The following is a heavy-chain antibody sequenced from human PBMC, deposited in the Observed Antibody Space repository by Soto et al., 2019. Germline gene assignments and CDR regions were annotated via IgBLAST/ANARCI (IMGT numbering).Heavy chain of an antibody. CDR2: ISYDGSNK. J-gene: IGHJ4*02. CDR1: GFTFSSYG. D-gene: IGHD6-19*01. Sequence: QVQLVESGGGVVQPGRSLRLSCAASGFTFSSYGMHWVRQAPGKGLEWEAVISYDGSNKYYADSVKGRFTISRDNSKNTLYLQMNSLRAEDTAVYYCAKEWGSGWHTALDYWGQGTLVTVSS. V-gene: IGHV3-30*18. CDR3: AKEWGSGWHTALDY.